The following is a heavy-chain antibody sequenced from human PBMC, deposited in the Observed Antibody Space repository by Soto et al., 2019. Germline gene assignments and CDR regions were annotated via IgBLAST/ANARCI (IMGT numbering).Heavy chain of an antibody. D-gene: IGHD6-19*01. Sequence: QVQLVESGGGVVQPGRSLRLSCAASGFTFSSYGMHWVRQAPGKGLEWVAVISYDGSNKYYADSVKGRFTISRDNSKNTLYLQMNSLRAEDTAVYYCAKERGEQWLDPGGGFDYWGQGTLVTVSS. V-gene: IGHV3-30*18. CDR2: ISYDGSNK. CDR1: GFTFSSYG. CDR3: AKERGEQWLDPGGGFDY. J-gene: IGHJ4*02.